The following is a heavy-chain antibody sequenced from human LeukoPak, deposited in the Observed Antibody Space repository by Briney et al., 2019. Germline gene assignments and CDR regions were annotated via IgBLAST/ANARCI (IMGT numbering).Heavy chain of an antibody. CDR3: VRTYDENPLGWFDP. CDR1: GTAFRTYE. D-gene: IGHD5-12*01. J-gene: IGHJ5*02. V-gene: IGHV3-64D*06. Sequence: PGGSLRLSCSASGTAFRTYEMHWVRQPPGKGLYYVSAISINGGSTYYADSVRGTFTISRDNSKHTLYLQMSSLKPDDTAVYYCVRTYDENPLGWFDPWGQGTLVTVSS. CDR2: ISINGGST.